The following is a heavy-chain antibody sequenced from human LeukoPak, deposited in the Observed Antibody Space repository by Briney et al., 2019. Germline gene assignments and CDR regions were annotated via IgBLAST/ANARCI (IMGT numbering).Heavy chain of an antibody. CDR3: AADGIYYDFWSGYSTDYYYGMDV. CDR2: IVVGSGNT. CDR1: GFTFTSSA. D-gene: IGHD3-3*01. Sequence: ASVKVSCKASGFTFTSSAVQWVRQARGQRLEWIGWIVVGSGNTNYAQKFQERVTITRDMSTSTAYMELSSPRSEDTAVYYCAADGIYYDFWSGYSTDYYYGMDVWGQGATVTVSS. V-gene: IGHV1-58*01. J-gene: IGHJ6*02.